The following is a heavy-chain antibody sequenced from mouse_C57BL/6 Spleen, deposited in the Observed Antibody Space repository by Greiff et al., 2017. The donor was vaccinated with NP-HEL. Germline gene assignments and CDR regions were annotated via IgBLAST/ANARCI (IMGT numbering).Heavy chain of an antibody. D-gene: IGHD1-1*01. CDR3: ARFTTVVAFDY. CDR2: ISYDGSN. Sequence: EVKLQESGPGLVKPSQSLSLTCSVTGYSITSGYYWNWIRQFPGNKLEWMGYISYDGSNNYNPSLKNRISITRDTSKNQFFLKLNSVTTEDTATYYCARFTTVVAFDYWGQGTTLTVSS. V-gene: IGHV3-6*01. CDR1: GYSITSGYY. J-gene: IGHJ2*01.